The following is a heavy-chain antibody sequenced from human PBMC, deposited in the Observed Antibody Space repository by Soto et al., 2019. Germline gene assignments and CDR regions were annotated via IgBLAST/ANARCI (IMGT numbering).Heavy chain of an antibody. CDR1: GGSITRRSSY. CDR3: ATTRGLAVGGSFDY. Sequence: SETLSLTCIVSGGSITRRSSYWAWIRQPPGKGLEWVGTFYDGNTYHNPSLRSRITIAVDTSKNQFSLKLNSVAAADTAFYYCATTRGLAVGGSFDYWGQGMLVT. CDR2: FYDGNT. D-gene: IGHD3-10*01. V-gene: IGHV4-39*01. J-gene: IGHJ4*02.